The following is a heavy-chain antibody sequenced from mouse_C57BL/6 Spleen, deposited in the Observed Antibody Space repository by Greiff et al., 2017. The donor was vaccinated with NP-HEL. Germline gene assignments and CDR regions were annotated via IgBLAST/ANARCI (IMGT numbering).Heavy chain of an antibody. J-gene: IGHJ4*01. V-gene: IGHV1-26*01. CDR2: INPNNGGT. CDR3: ARGGDGYYYAMDY. D-gene: IGHD2-3*01. CDR1: GYTFTDYY. Sequence: EVQLQQSGPELVKPGASVKISCKASGYTFTDYYMNWVKQSHGKSLEWIGDINPNNGGTSYNQKFKGKATLTVDKSSSTAYMELRSLTSEDSAVYYCARGGDGYYYAMDYWGQGTSVTVSS.